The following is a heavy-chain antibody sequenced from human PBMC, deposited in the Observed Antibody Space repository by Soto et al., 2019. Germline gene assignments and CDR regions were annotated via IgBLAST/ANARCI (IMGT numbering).Heavy chain of an antibody. CDR1: GGSISSGGYY. Sequence: QEELQESGPGLVKPSQTLSLTCTVSGGSISSGGYYWSWIRQHPGKGLEWIGYIYYSGSTYYNPSLKSRVTISVDTSKNQFSLKLSSVTAADTAVYYCARGEIVLMVYSPVDYWGQGTLVTVSS. J-gene: IGHJ4*02. CDR3: ARGEIVLMVYSPVDY. CDR2: IYYSGST. V-gene: IGHV4-31*03. D-gene: IGHD2-8*01.